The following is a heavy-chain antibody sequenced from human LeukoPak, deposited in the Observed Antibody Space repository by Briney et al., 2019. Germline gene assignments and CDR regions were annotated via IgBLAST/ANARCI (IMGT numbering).Heavy chain of an antibody. CDR2: ISSSSSYI. J-gene: IGHJ4*02. D-gene: IGHD3-22*01. V-gene: IGHV3-21*01. CDR1: GFTFSSYS. Sequence: GGSLRLSCAASGFTFSSYSMNWVRQAPGKGLEWVSSISSSSSYIYYADSVKGRFTISRDNAKNSLYLQMNSLRAEDTAVYYCAREGTYYYDSSGCVDCWGQGTLVTVS. CDR3: AREGTYYYDSSGCVDC.